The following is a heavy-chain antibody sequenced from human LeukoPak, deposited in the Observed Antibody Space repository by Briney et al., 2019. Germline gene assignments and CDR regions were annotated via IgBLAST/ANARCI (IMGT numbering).Heavy chain of an antibody. J-gene: IGHJ4*02. D-gene: IGHD3-22*01. CDR3: ARGSVYDSSGYYYKPLYYFDY. Sequence: PGGSLRLSCAASGFTFSSYGMHWVRQAPGKGLEWVQVIWYDGSNKYYADSVKGRFTISRDNSKNTLYLQMNSLRAEDTAVYYCARGSVYDSSGYYYKPLYYFDYWGQGTLVTVSS. CDR1: GFTFSSYG. CDR2: IWYDGSNK. V-gene: IGHV3-33*01.